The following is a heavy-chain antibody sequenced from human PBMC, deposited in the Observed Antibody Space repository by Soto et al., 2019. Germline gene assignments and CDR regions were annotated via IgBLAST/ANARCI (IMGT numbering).Heavy chain of an antibody. Sequence: PGGSMRLSWAASGFTFSDHYMDWVRQSPGKGLEWVGRTRNKASSYTTEYAASVKGRFTISRDDSKTSVYLQMDSLKAEDTAVYYCVLEVGTVWDVWGQGTTVTSP. D-gene: IGHD3-3*01. J-gene: IGHJ6*02. CDR3: VLEVGTVWDV. CDR1: GFTFSDHY. V-gene: IGHV3-72*01. CDR2: TRNKASSYTT.